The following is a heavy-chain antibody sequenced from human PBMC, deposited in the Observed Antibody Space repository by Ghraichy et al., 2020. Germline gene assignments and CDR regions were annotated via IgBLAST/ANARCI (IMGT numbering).Heavy chain of an antibody. CDR3: ARGDHPPYFGMDL. Sequence: GGSLRLSCAGSGFTISLFGMHWVRQAPGKGLEWLAVISSDGSKNYHADSVKGPITISRDYSKNTLYLQLNNLRPEDTAVYFCARGDHPPYFGMDLWGRGTTVTVSS. D-gene: IGHD2-21*01. V-gene: IGHV3-30-3*01. CDR1: GFTISLFG. CDR2: ISSDGSKN. J-gene: IGHJ6*02.